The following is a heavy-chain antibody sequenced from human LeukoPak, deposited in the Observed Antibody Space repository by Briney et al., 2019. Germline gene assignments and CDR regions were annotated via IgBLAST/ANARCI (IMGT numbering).Heavy chain of an antibody. Sequence: PSETLSLTCAVYGGSFSGYYWSWIRQPPGKGLEWIGEINHSGSTNYNPSLKSRVTISVGTSKNQFSLKLSSVTAADTAVYYCARSAGGRYFDWLAPLYYFDYWGQGTLVTVSS. V-gene: IGHV4-34*01. J-gene: IGHJ4*02. CDR3: ARSAGGRYFDWLAPLYYFDY. CDR1: GGSFSGYY. CDR2: INHSGST. D-gene: IGHD3-9*01.